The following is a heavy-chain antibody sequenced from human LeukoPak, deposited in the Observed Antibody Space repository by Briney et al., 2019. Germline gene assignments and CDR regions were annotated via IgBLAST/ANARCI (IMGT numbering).Heavy chain of an antibody. J-gene: IGHJ4*02. D-gene: IGHD7-27*01. CDR3: ALASLGYFDY. Sequence: PSETLSLTCTVSGGSISSSSYYWGWIRQPPGKGLEWIGSIYYSGSTYYNPSLKSRVTISVDTSKNQFSLKLSSVTAADTAVYYCALASLGYFDYWGQGTLVTVSS. CDR1: GGSISSSSYY. CDR2: IYYSGST. V-gene: IGHV4-39*01.